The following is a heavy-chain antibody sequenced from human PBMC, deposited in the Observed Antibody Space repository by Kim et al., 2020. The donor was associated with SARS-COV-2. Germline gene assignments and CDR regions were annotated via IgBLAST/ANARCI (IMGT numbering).Heavy chain of an antibody. V-gene: IGHV1-18*01. D-gene: IGHD3-10*01. Sequence: ASVKVSCKASGYTFTNYGVTWVRQAPGQGLEWMGWIGTNNVNTNYAQKFQGRVTMTTDTSTTTVYMELRSLKSDDTAVYYCARGGPLDYWGQGTLVTVSS. J-gene: IGHJ4*02. CDR3: ARGGPLDY. CDR1: GYTFTNYG. CDR2: IGTNNVNT.